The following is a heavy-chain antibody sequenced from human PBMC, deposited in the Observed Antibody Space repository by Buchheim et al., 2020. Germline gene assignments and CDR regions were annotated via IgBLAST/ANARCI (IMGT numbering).Heavy chain of an antibody. CDR3: ATADRIQLWLRTNYYCYMDV. CDR1: GYTFTSYD. V-gene: IGHV1-8*01. Sequence: QVQLVQSGAEVKKPGAPVKVSCKASGYTFTSYDINWVRQATGQGLEWMGWMNPNSGNTGYAQKFQGRVTMTRNTSISIAYMELSSMRSEVTALYYCATADRIQLWLRTNYYCYMDVWGKGTTFTVSS. D-gene: IGHD5-18*01. CDR2: MNPNSGNT. J-gene: IGHJ6*03.